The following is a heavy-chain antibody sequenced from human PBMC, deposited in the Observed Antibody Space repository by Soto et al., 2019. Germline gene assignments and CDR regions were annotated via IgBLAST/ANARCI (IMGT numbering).Heavy chain of an antibody. CDR3: ARGPFCGGDCYYYDSSGYYY. Sequence: GGSLRLSCAASGFTFSSYWMHWVRQAPGKGLVWVSRINSDGSSTSYADSVKGRFTISRDNAKNTLYLQMNRLRAEDTAVYYCARGPFCGGDCYYYDSSGYYYWGHGTLVTVSS. CDR2: INSDGSST. V-gene: IGHV3-74*01. J-gene: IGHJ4*01. D-gene: IGHD3-22*01. CDR1: GFTFSSYW.